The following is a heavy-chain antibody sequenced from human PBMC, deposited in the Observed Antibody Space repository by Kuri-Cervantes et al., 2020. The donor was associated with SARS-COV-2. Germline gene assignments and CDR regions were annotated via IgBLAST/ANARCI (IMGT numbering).Heavy chain of an antibody. V-gene: IGHV3-73*01. Sequence: GESLKISCVASGLVFSDSAIHWVRQASGKGLEWVGRIRSKTNSHATSYAASVKGRFTISRDDSKHTAFLQMNGLKTEDSAVYYCTVRLQPEGVFGYWGPGTLVTVSS. J-gene: IGHJ4*02. D-gene: IGHD2-8*01. CDR2: IRSKTNSHAT. CDR3: TVRLQPEGVFGY. CDR1: GLVFSDSA.